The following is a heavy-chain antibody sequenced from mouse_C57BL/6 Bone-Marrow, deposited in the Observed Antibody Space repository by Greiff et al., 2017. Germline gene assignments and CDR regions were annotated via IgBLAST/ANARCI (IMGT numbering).Heavy chain of an antibody. CDR1: GYAFSSYW. CDR3: ARDYYGSSYGWFAY. J-gene: IGHJ3*01. V-gene: IGHV1-80*01. Sequence: QVQLKESGAELVKPGASVKISCKASGYAFSSYWMNWVKQRPGKGLEWIGQIFPGDGDTNYNGKFKGKAPLTSDTSSSTAYMQLSSLTSEDSAIYFCARDYYGSSYGWFAYWGQGTLVTVSA. CDR2: IFPGDGDT. D-gene: IGHD1-1*01.